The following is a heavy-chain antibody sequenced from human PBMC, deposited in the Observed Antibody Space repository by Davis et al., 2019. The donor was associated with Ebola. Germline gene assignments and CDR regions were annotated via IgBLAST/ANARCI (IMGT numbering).Heavy chain of an antibody. CDR1: GYTFTSYG. Sequence: ASVKVSCKASGYTFTSYGISWVRQAPGQGLEWMGIINPSGGSTSYAQKFQGRVTMTRDTSTSTVYMELSSLRSEDTAVYYCARDYSHDYGDRLQHWGQGTLVTVSS. D-gene: IGHD4-17*01. CDR3: ARDYSHDYGDRLQH. J-gene: IGHJ1*01. V-gene: IGHV1-46*01. CDR2: INPSGGST.